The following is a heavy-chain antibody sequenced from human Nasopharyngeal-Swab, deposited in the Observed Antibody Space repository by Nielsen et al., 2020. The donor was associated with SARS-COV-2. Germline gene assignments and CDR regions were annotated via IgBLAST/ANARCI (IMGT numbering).Heavy chain of an antibody. Sequence: SGPTLAKPTQILTLTCTFSGFALTTSAMCVSWILQPPGKALEWLARIDWHDDKYYSTSLKTRLTISKDTSKNQVFLTMTNMDPVDTATYYCARYIPTGGIDVWGQGTTVTVSS. J-gene: IGHJ6*02. V-gene: IGHV2-70*11. CDR3: ARYIPTGGIDV. D-gene: IGHD2-2*02. CDR1: GFALTTSAMC. CDR2: IDWHDDK.